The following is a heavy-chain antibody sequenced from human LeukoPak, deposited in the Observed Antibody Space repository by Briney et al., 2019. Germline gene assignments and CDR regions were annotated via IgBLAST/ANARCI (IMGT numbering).Heavy chain of an antibody. CDR3: ARGPSGYHNT. V-gene: IGHV4-59*01. J-gene: IGHJ4*02. Sequence: PSEALSLTCTVSGGSITSSYWSWIRQPPGKGLEWIGYIYYSGSTNYNPSLKSRVTMSIDTSKNQFSLKLSSVTAADAAVYYCARGPSGYHNTGGQGTLVTVSS. CDR2: IYYSGST. D-gene: IGHD5-12*01. CDR1: GGSITSSY.